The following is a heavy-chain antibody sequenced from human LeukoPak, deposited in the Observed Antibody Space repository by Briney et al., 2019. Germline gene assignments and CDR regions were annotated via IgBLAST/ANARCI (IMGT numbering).Heavy chain of an antibody. D-gene: IGHD1-26*01. CDR1: GYRFTSYW. V-gene: IGHV5-51*01. J-gene: IGHJ3*02. CDR2: IYSGDSDT. Sequence: GEYLKISCKGSGYRFTSYWIGWVRQMPGKGLEWMGFIYSGDSDTRYSPSFQGQVTISADKSMSTAYLQWSSLKASDTAMYYCARRRGRYSGDAFDIWGQGTMVTVSS. CDR3: ARRRGRYSGDAFDI.